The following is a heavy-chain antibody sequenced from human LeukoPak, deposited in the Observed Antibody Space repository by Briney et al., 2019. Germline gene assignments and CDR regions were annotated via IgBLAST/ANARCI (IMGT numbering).Heavy chain of an antibody. CDR3: ARGAPGGDILTGWFDP. CDR1: GGTFSSYA. Sequence: SVKVSCKASGGTFSSYAISWVRQAPGQGLEWMGGIIPIFGTANYAQKFQGRVTITADESTSTAYMELSSLRSEDTAVYYCARGAPGGDILTGWFDPWGQGTLVTVS. D-gene: IGHD3-9*01. CDR2: IIPIFGTA. J-gene: IGHJ5*02. V-gene: IGHV1-69*13.